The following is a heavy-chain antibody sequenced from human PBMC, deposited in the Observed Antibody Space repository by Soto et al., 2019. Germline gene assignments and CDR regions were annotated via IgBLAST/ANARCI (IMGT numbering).Heavy chain of an antibody. D-gene: IGHD5-18*01. Sequence: GESLKISCKGSEYNFSTYWIAWVRQMPGKGLEWMGIIYPGDSDTRYSPSFQGQVTISAHKSISTAYLQWSSLKASDTAMYYCARPDTAMVLYSFDYWGQGSLVTVSS. CDR2: IYPGDSDT. CDR3: ARPDTAMVLYSFDY. CDR1: EYNFSTYW. V-gene: IGHV5-51*01. J-gene: IGHJ4*02.